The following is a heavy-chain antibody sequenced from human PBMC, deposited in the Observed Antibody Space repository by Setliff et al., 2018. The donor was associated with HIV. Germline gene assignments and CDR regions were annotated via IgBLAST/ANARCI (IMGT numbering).Heavy chain of an antibody. CDR1: AFTFSNYN. V-gene: IGHV3-30*04. CDR3: ARGLNYYGSGSYLPLGY. D-gene: IGHD3-10*01. Sequence: PGGSLRLSCAASAFTFSNYNIHWVRQAPGKGLEWVAFISYDGNKKYYADSVKGRFTISRDNSKNTLYLQMDSLRTEDTAVYYCARGLNYYGSGSYLPLGYWGQGTLVTVSS. J-gene: IGHJ4*02. CDR2: ISYDGNKK.